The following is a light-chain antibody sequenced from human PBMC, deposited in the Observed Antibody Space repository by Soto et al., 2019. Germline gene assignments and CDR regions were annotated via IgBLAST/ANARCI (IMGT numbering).Light chain of an antibody. Sequence: QPVLTQPRSGSGSPGQSVTISYTGPSIDAVSSNYVSWYQQHPGQPPLLIIYEVSERPSRVPDRFSSSTSRNTASLPLSGLPADDAAHYYCFSSAVKFKVFGTGTQGTVL. CDR1: SIDAVSSNY. J-gene: IGLJ1*01. V-gene: IGLV2-11*01. CDR3: FSSAVKFKV. CDR2: EVS.